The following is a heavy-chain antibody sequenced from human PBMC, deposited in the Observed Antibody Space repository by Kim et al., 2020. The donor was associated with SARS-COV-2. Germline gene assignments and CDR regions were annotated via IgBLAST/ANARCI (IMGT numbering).Heavy chain of an antibody. CDR1: GFTFSDFY. V-gene: IGHV3-11*05. D-gene: IGHD3-10*01. CDR2: ISNSNTDT. Sequence: GGSLRLSCAASGFTFSDFYMSWIRQAPGKGLEWISFISNSNTDTNYADSVRGRFTVSRDNAKNSVFLQMNSLRADDTAVYYCARAQRPGSYNDYFGQGTL. CDR3: ARAQRPGSYNDY. J-gene: IGHJ4*02.